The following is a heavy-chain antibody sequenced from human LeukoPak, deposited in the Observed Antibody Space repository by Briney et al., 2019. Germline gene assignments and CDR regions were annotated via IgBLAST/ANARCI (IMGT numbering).Heavy chain of an antibody. CDR2: ISGSGGST. CDR3: AQDFPGIAVAGTLR. CDR1: GFTFSSYA. V-gene: IGHV3-23*01. Sequence: GASLRLSCAASGFTFSSYAMSWVRQAPGKGLEWVSAISGSGGSTYYADSVKGRFTISRDNSKNTLYLQMNSLRVEDTAVYYCAQDFPGIAVAGTLRWGQGTLVTVSS. J-gene: IGHJ4*02. D-gene: IGHD6-19*01.